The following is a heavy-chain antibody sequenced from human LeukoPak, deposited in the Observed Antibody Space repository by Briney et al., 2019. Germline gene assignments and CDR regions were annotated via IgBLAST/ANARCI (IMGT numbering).Heavy chain of an antibody. V-gene: IGHV3-23*01. CDR3: AKDPPWSQGSPAAFDI. CDR2: ISGSGGST. D-gene: IGHD2-2*01. Sequence: PGGSLRLSCAASGFTFSSYAMSWVRQAPGMGLEWVSAISGSGGSTYYADSVKGRFTISRDNSKNTLYLQMNSLRAEDTAVYYCAKDPPWSQGSPAAFDIWGQGTMVTVSS. CDR1: GFTFSSYA. J-gene: IGHJ3*02.